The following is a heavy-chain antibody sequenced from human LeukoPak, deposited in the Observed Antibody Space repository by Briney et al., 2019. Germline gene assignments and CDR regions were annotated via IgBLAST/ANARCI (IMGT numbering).Heavy chain of an antibody. CDR1: GFTFSDHY. CDR3: TRGFGYGGIDY. J-gene: IGHJ4*02. V-gene: IGHV3-72*01. CDR2: IRNKADSYTT. Sequence: GGSLRLSCAASGFTFSDHYMDWVRQSPGKGLEWVGRIRNKADSYTTQYAASVRGRFTISRDDSKNSLYLQMNSLKTEDTAVYYCTRGFGYGGIDYWGQGTLVTVSS. D-gene: IGHD5-18*01.